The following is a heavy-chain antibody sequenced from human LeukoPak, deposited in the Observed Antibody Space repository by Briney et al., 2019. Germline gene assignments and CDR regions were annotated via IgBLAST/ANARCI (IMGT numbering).Heavy chain of an antibody. Sequence: GGSLRLSCAASGFDFSSYDMNWVRQAPGKGLEWVSSISSRSSYMYFADSVKGRFTISRDNANNSLYLQMNSLRAEDTAVYYCARYGNGAWLAHYAFDSWGQGTMVTVSS. CDR3: ARYGNGAWLAHYAFDS. V-gene: IGHV3-21*01. D-gene: IGHD6-19*01. J-gene: IGHJ3*02. CDR2: ISSRSSYM. CDR1: GFDFSSYD.